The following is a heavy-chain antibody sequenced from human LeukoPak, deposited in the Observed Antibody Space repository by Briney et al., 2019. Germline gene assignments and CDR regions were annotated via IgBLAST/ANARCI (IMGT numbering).Heavy chain of an antibody. CDR1: GFTFSDYY. J-gene: IGHJ4*02. V-gene: IGHV3-11*01. Sequence: GGSLRLSCAASGFTFSDYYMSWIRQAPGKGLGWVSYISSSGSTIYYADSVKGRFTISRDNAKNSLYLQMNSLRAEDTAVYYCARDESEYAVAGTSFDYWGQGTLVTVSS. CDR2: ISSSGSTI. D-gene: IGHD6-19*01. CDR3: ARDESEYAVAGTSFDY.